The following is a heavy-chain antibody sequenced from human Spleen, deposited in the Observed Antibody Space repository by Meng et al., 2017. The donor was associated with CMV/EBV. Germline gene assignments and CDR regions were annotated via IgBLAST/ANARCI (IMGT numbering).Heavy chain of an antibody. CDR3: ARDFWSGNSLYGMDV. D-gene: IGHD3-3*01. Sequence: ASVKVSCKASGYTFTGYYMHWVRQAPGQGLEWMGWINPNSGGTTYAQKLQGRVTLTRDTSISTAYMELSSLRSEDMAVYYCARDFWSGNSLYGMDVWGQGTTVTVSS. CDR1: GYTFTGYY. J-gene: IGHJ6*02. CDR2: INPNSGGT. V-gene: IGHV1-2*02.